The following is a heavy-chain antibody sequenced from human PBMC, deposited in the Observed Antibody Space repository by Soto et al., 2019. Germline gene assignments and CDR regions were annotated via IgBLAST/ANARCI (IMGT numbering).Heavy chain of an antibody. D-gene: IGHD5-12*01. J-gene: IGHJ4*02. CDR3: AKAMFSSGYDLYYFDY. V-gene: IGHV3-23*01. Sequence: EVQLSESGGGLVQPGGSLRLSCAASGFTFSNYAMSWVRQAPGKGLEWVSAVSGSGGSTYYADSVKGRFTISRDNSKNTLYLQMISLRAEDTAVYYCAKAMFSSGYDLYYFDYWGQGTLVTVSS. CDR2: VSGSGGST. CDR1: GFTFSNYA.